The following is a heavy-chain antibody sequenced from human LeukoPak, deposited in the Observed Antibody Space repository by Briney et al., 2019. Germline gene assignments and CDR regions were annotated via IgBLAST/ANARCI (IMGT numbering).Heavy chain of an antibody. CDR3: ARPHYYDSSGYWTYDAFDI. J-gene: IGHJ3*02. Sequence: GESLKISCKGSGYSFTSYWIGWVRQMPGKGLEWMGIIYPGDSDTRYSPSFQGQVTISADKSISTAYLQWSSLKASDTAMYYCARPHYYDSSGYWTYDAFDIWGRGTMVTVSS. CDR1: GYSFTSYW. CDR2: IYPGDSDT. D-gene: IGHD3-22*01. V-gene: IGHV5-51*01.